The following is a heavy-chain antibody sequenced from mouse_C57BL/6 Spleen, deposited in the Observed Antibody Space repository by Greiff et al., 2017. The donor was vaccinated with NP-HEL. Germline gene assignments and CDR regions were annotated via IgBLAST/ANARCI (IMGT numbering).Heavy chain of an antibody. V-gene: IGHV3-6*01. J-gene: IGHJ1*03. Sequence: EVKLMESGPGLVKPSQSLSLTCSVTGYSITSGYYWNWIRQFPGNKLEWMGYISYDGSNNYNPSLKNRISITRDTSKNQFFLKLNSVTTEDTATYYCAREGVITTVVASFPYWYFDVWGTGTTVTVSS. CDR1: GYSITSGYY. CDR3: AREGVITTVVASFPYWYFDV. D-gene: IGHD1-1*01. CDR2: ISYDGSN.